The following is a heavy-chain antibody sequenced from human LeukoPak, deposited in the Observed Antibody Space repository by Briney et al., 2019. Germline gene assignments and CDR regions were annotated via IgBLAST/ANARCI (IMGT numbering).Heavy chain of an antibody. Sequence: SETLSLTCTVSGGSISSSSYYWGWIRQPPGKGLEWIGSIYYSGSTNYNPSLKSRVTISVDTSKNQFSLKLSSVTAADTAVYYCARQQYSSGWYLFDYWGQGTLVTVSS. CDR1: GGSISSSSYY. CDR3: ARQQYSSGWYLFDY. D-gene: IGHD6-19*01. CDR2: IYYSGST. J-gene: IGHJ4*02. V-gene: IGHV4-39*01.